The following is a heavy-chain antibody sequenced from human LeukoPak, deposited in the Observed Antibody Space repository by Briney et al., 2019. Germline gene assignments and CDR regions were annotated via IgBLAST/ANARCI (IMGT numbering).Heavy chain of an antibody. CDR1: GFTFDDYT. V-gene: IGHV3-43*01. CDR3: ARTYSSSWIFDY. CDR2: ISWDGGST. D-gene: IGHD6-13*01. Sequence: GGSLRLSCAASGFTFDDYTMHWVRQAPGKGLEWVSLISWDGGSTYYADSVKGRFTISRDNSKNSLYLQMNSLRTEDTAVYYCARTYSSSWIFDYWGQGTLVTVSS. J-gene: IGHJ4*02.